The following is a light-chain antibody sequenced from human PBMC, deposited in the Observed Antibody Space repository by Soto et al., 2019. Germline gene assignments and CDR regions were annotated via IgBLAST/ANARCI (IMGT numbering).Light chain of an antibody. CDR3: HKYGSSAWT. CDR1: QSVSSSY. J-gene: IGKJ1*01. V-gene: IGKV3-20*01. CDR2: GAS. Sequence: ESVLTPSPGTLSLAPVEIATLSCISSQSVSSSYLAWYKQKPGQAPRLLIYGASSRATGIPDRFSGSGSGKDFTIIIRRMENEDFEVYYCHKYGSSAWTCGNGNKG.